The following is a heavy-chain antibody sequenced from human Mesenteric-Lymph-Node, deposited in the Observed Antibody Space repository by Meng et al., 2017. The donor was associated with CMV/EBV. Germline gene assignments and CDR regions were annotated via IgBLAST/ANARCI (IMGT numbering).Heavy chain of an antibody. Sequence: GESLKISCAASGFTFSSYEMNWVRQAPGKGLEWVSKISSSGFTIYYADSVKDRFTISRDNAKNSLYLQMNSLKVEDTAVYYCAKVGYSIYSPHVDYWGQGTLVTVSS. V-gene: IGHV3-48*03. CDR3: AKVGYSIYSPHVDY. J-gene: IGHJ4*02. CDR2: ISSSGFTI. CDR1: GFTFSSYE. D-gene: IGHD4-11*01.